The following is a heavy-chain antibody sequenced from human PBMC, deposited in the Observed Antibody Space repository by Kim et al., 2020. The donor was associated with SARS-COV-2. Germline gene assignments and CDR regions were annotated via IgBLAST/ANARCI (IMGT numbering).Heavy chain of an antibody. J-gene: IGHJ4*02. CDR3: AAWRSGSYYGGLEIDY. CDR1: GYTFTSYY. Sequence: ASVKVSCKASGYTFTSYYMHWVRQAPGQGLEWMGIINPSGGSTSYAQKFQGRVTMTRDTSTSTVYMELSSLRSEDTAVYYCAAWRSGSYYGGLEIDYWGQGTLVTVSS. V-gene: IGHV1-46*01. D-gene: IGHD3-10*01. CDR2: INPSGGST.